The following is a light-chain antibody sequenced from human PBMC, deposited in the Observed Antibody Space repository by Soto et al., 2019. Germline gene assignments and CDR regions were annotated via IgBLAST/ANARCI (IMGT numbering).Light chain of an antibody. CDR3: QQYGSSPGT. Sequence: EIVLTQSPGTLSLSPGERATLSCRGSQSVSSSYLAWYQQKPGQAPRLLIYGASSRATGIPDRVSGSGSGTDFPLTISRLEPEDFAVYYCQQYGSSPGTFGQGTKLEIK. CDR2: GAS. CDR1: QSVSSSY. J-gene: IGKJ2*01. V-gene: IGKV3-20*01.